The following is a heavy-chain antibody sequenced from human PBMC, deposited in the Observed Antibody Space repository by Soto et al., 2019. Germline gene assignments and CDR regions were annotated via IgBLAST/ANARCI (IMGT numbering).Heavy chain of an antibody. CDR3: AKDHPITIFGVVIQPYFDY. CDR2: ISGSGGST. Sequence: GGSLRLSCAASGFTFSSYAMSWVRQAPGKGLEWVSAISGSGGSTYYADSVKGRFTISRDNSKNTLYLQMNSLRAEDTAVYYCAKDHPITIFGVVIQPYFDYWGQGTLVTVSS. V-gene: IGHV3-23*01. D-gene: IGHD3-3*01. J-gene: IGHJ4*02. CDR1: GFTFSSYA.